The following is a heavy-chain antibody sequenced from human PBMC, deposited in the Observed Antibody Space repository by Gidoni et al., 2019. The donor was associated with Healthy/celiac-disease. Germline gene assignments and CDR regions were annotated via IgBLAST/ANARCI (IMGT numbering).Heavy chain of an antibody. J-gene: IGHJ4*02. Sequence: EVQLVQSGAEVKKPGESLKISCKGSGSSFPSYWIGWVREMPGKGLEWMGIIYPVDSDTRYSPSFQGQVTISADKSISTAYLQGSSLKASDTAMYYCARHKGEYSYGREPIDYWGQGTLVTVSS. CDR2: IYPVDSDT. V-gene: IGHV5-51*01. CDR1: GSSFPSYW. CDR3: ARHKGEYSYGREPIDY. D-gene: IGHD5-18*01.